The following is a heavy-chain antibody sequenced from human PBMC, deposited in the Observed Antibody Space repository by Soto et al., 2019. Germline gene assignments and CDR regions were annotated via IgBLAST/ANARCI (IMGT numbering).Heavy chain of an antibody. D-gene: IGHD3-22*01. V-gene: IGHV4-59*08. J-gene: IGHJ4*02. CDR3: ASFPVIPGRDSPLIFDY. CDR2: VYFTGST. CDR1: GDSMNSHY. Sequence: SETLSLTCTVTGDSMNSHYWSWLRQPPGKALEWMGYVYFTGSTNYSPSLESRLTILVDTSKNQFSLKLTSVTAADTAVYYCASFPVIPGRDSPLIFDYCGQGTLVTVSS.